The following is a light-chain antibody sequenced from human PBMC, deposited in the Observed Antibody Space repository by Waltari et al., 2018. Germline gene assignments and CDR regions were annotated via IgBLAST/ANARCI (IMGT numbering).Light chain of an antibody. CDR1: QSVGSS. CDR3: QQGRSWPPVT. V-gene: IGKV3-11*01. J-gene: IGKJ5*01. CDR2: DTF. Sequence: EIVLTQSPATLSLSPGERATLSCRASQSVGSSLAWYQQTPGLAPRLLIYDTFNRAAGIPARFSGSGSGTDFTRTISSLEPEDFAVYFCQQGRSWPPVTFGQGTRLEIK.